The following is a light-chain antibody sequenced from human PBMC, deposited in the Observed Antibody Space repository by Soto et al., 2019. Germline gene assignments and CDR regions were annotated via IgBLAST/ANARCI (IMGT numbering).Light chain of an antibody. Sequence: QSVLTQPASVSGSPGQSITISCTGTSSDVGSYDLVSWYQQHPGEVPKLIIYEDTKRPSGISNRFSGSRSGNTASLTISGLQAEDEADYYCCSYAGSLLFGGGTKVTVL. CDR1: SSDVGSYDL. J-gene: IGLJ2*01. V-gene: IGLV2-23*01. CDR2: EDT. CDR3: CSYAGSLL.